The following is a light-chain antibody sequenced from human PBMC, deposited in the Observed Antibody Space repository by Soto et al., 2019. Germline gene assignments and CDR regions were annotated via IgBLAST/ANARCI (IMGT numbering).Light chain of an antibody. CDR1: SSDVANYNY. Sequence: VLTEPRSVSGAPGQSVTISCTRTSSDVANYNYVSWYQQHPGKAPKLMIYDVNKRPSGVPYRFSGSKSGNTASLTISGLQAEDEADYYCCSYAGTYTRVFGPGTKGTVL. V-gene: IGLV2-11*01. CDR2: DVN. CDR3: CSYAGTYTRV. J-gene: IGLJ1*01.